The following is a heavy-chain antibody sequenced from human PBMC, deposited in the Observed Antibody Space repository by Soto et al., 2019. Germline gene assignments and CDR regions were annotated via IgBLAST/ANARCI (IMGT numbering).Heavy chain of an antibody. V-gene: IGHV3-74*01. J-gene: IGHJ4*02. CDR3: VRDSHGDY. CDR2: IDHNGPT. CDR1: GFTFSNYW. Sequence: EVQLVDSGGGLVQPGGSLRLSCAGSGFTFSNYWMHWVRQAPGKGLEWVSRIDHNGPTDYADSVRGRFTTSRDTAENTLYLQMNSLSPEDTAVSYCVRDSHGDYWGQGTLVTVSS.